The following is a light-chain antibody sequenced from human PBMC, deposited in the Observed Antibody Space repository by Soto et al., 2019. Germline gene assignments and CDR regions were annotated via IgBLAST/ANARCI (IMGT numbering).Light chain of an antibody. CDR3: QQYYTTPYT. V-gene: IGKV4-1*01. CDR2: WAS. J-gene: IGKJ2*01. Sequence: DIVMTQSPDSLAVSLGERATINCKSSQSVLYSSNNKNYLAWYQQEPGQPPKLLISWASTRESGVPDRFSGSGSWTDFTLTISSLQAEDVAVYYCQQYYTTPYTFGQGTKLEIK. CDR1: QSVLYSSNNKNY.